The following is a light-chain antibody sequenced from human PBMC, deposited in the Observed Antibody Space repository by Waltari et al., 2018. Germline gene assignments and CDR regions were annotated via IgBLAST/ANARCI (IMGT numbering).Light chain of an antibody. V-gene: IGLV3-19*01. CDR2: GNN. J-gene: IGLJ1*01. CDR3: NSRDSSGDHYV. CDR1: SLSRYY. Sequence: SSELTQDPAVSVALGQTVRITCQGDSLSRYYASWYQQKPGQAPAPVLFGNNKRPSGIPDRFTGSSSGNTASLTITGAQAEDEADYYCNSRDSSGDHYVFGTGTKVTVL.